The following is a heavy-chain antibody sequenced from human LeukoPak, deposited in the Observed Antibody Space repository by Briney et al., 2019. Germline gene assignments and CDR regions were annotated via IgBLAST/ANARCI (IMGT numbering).Heavy chain of an antibody. CDR3: ARIRGLVLDDFWSGYPMILGYYGMDV. CDR2: INPNSGGT. V-gene: IGHV1-2*02. Sequence: ASVKVSCKASGYTFTGYYMHWVRQAPGQGLEWMGWINPNSGGTNYAQKFQGRVTMTRDTSISTAYMELSRLRSDNTAVYYCARIRGLVLDDFWSGYPMILGYYGMDVWGQGTTVTDSS. D-gene: IGHD3-3*01. CDR1: GYTFTGYY. J-gene: IGHJ6*02.